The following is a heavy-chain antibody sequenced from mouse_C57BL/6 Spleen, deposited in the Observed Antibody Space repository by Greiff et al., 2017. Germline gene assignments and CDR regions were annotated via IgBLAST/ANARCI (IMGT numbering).Heavy chain of an antibody. J-gene: IGHJ3*01. D-gene: IGHD2-5*01. CDR1: GYTFTGYW. V-gene: IGHV1-9*01. CDR3: AKERSNYSFAY. Sequence: VQLQQSGAELMKPGASVKLSCQATGYTFTGYWIAWVKQRPGHGLEWIGEILPGSGSTNYNEKFKGQATFTADTSSNTAYLQLSSLTTEYAVIYYGAKERSNYSFAYWGQGTLVTVSA. CDR2: ILPGSGST.